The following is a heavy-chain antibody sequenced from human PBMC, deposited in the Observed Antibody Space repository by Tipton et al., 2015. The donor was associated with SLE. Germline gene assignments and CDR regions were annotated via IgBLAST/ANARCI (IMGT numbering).Heavy chain of an antibody. V-gene: IGHV4-59*01. CDR2: IHYSGST. CDR3: ATGGAAARPWYFDY. CDR1: GGSISSYY. D-gene: IGHD6-6*01. Sequence: TLSLTCTVSGGSISSYYWSWIRQPPGKGLEWIGYIHYSGSTNYNPSLKSRVIILVDTSKNQFSLKLTSVTAADTAVYYCATGGAAARPWYFDYWGQGTLVTVSS. J-gene: IGHJ4*02.